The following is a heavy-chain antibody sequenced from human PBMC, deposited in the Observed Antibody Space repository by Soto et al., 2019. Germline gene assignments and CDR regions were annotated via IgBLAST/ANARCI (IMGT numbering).Heavy chain of an antibody. V-gene: IGHV1-2*02. CDR2: INPNSGGT. Sequence: SVKLDCTAFVYPVTRYYMHLVRQAPGQGLEWMGWINPNSGGTNYAQKFQGRVTMTRDTSISTAYMELSRLRSDDTAVYYCARDWSSSWPYNWFDPWGQGTLVTVSS. D-gene: IGHD6-13*01. CDR1: VYPVTRYY. J-gene: IGHJ5*02. CDR3: ARDWSSSWPYNWFDP.